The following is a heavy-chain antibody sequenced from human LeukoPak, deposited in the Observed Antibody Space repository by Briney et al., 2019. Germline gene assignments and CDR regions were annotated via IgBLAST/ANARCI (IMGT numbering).Heavy chain of an antibody. CDR3: ARDLAAGRYDSSGINWFDP. CDR2: IYTSGST. J-gene: IGHJ5*02. V-gene: IGHV4-61*02. CDR1: GGSISSGSYY. D-gene: IGHD3-22*01. Sequence: SQTLSLTCTVSGGSISSGSYYWSWIRQPAGKGLEWIGRIYTSGSTNYNPSLKGRVTMSVDTSKNQFSLKLSSVTAADTAVYYCARDLAAGRYDSSGINWFDPWGQGTLVTVSS.